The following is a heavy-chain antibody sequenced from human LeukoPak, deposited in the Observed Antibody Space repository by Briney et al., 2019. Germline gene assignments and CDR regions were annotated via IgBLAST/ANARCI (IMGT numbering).Heavy chain of an antibody. D-gene: IGHD3-16*01. J-gene: IGHJ5*02. Sequence: ASVKVSCKASGYTFTGYYMHWVRQAPGQGLEWMGWINPNSGGTNYAQKFQGRVTMTRDTSISTAYMEPSRLRSDDTAVYYCARDPRGGDWFDPWGQGTLVTVSS. CDR2: INPNSGGT. CDR1: GYTFTGYY. V-gene: IGHV1-2*02. CDR3: ARDPRGGDWFDP.